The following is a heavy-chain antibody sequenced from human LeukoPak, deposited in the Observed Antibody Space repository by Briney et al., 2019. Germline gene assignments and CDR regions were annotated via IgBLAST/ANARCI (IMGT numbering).Heavy chain of an antibody. Sequence: ASVKVSCKVSGYTLTELSMHWVRQAPGKGLEWMGGFDLEDGETIYAQKFQGRVTMTEDTSTDTAYMELSSLRSEDTAVYYCATRENRKYYFDYWGQGTLVTVSS. D-gene: IGHD2/OR15-2a*01. V-gene: IGHV1-24*01. J-gene: IGHJ4*02. CDR1: GYTLTELS. CDR3: ATRENRKYYFDY. CDR2: FDLEDGET.